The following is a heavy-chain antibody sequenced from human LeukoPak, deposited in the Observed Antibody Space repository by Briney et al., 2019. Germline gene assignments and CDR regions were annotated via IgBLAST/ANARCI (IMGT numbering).Heavy chain of an antibody. D-gene: IGHD3-10*01. Sequence: GGSLRLSCAASGFTVSSNYMSWVRQAPGKGLEWVGRIKSKTDGGTTDYAAPVKGRFTISRDDSKNTLYLQMNSLKTEDTAVYYCTTAGGSGSYYYYYYMDVWGKGTTVTISS. CDR2: IKSKTDGGTT. CDR3: TTAGGSGSYYYYYYMDV. CDR1: GFTVSSNY. V-gene: IGHV3-15*01. J-gene: IGHJ6*03.